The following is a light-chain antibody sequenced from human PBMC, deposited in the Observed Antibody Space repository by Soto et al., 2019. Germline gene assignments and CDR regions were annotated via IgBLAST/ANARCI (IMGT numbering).Light chain of an antibody. CDR1: QSISSY. Sequence: DIQMTQSPSSLSASVGDRFTITCRASQSISSYLNWYQQKPGKAPKLLIYAASTLQSGVPSRFSGSGSGTDFTLTISSLQPEDFATYYCQQPNSYPRTFGQGTKVDIK. CDR3: QQPNSYPRT. CDR2: AAS. V-gene: IGKV1-9*01. J-gene: IGKJ1*01.